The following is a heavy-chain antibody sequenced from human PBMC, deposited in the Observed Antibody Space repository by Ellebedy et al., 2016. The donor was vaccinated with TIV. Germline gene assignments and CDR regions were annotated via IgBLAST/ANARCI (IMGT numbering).Heavy chain of an antibody. J-gene: IGHJ4*02. V-gene: IGHV4-59*08. CDR3: AIGPAMVLYYFDY. CDR1: GGSISSYY. D-gene: IGHD5-18*01. Sequence: MPSETLSLTCTVSGGSISSYYWSWIRQPPGKGLEWIGYIYYSGSTNYNPSLKSRVTISVDTSKNQFSLKLSSVTAADTAVYYCAIGPAMVLYYFDYWGQGTLVTVSS. CDR2: IYYSGST.